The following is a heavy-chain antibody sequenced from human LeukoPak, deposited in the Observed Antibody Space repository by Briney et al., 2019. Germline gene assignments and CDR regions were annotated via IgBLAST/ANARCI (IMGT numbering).Heavy chain of an antibody. CDR1: GFTFRSYG. V-gene: IGHV3-33*01. Sequence: PGRSLRLSCAASGFTFRSYGMHWVRQAPGKGLEWVAAIWYDGSNKYYADSVKGRFTISRDNSKNTLYLQMNSLRAEDTAVYYCAREDWFDPWGQGTLVTVSS. CDR3: AREDWFDP. CDR2: IWYDGSNK. J-gene: IGHJ5*02.